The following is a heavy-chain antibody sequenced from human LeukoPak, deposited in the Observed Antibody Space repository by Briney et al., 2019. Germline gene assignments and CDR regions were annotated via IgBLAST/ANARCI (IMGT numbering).Heavy chain of an antibody. Sequence: GGSLRLSCAASGFTFTSYGMHWVRQAPGKGLEWVAVISYDGSNKYYADSVKGRFTISRDNSKNTLYLQMNSLRAEDTAVYYCAKWEMATARGLDYWGQGTLVTVSS. D-gene: IGHD5-24*01. V-gene: IGHV3-30*18. J-gene: IGHJ4*02. CDR3: AKWEMATARGLDY. CDR2: ISYDGSNK. CDR1: GFTFTSYG.